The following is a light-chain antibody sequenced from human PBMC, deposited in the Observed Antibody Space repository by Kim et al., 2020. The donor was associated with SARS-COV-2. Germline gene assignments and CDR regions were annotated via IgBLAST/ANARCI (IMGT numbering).Light chain of an antibody. CDR1: QGISSW. Sequence: DIQMTQSPSSVSASVGDRVTITCRASQGISSWLAWYKQEPGKVPKLLIYGASTLQSGVPSRFSGSGSGTDFTLTISSLQPEDFATYYCQQASSFPLTFGGGTKVESK. V-gene: IGKV1-12*01. CDR3: QQASSFPLT. CDR2: GAS. J-gene: IGKJ4*01.